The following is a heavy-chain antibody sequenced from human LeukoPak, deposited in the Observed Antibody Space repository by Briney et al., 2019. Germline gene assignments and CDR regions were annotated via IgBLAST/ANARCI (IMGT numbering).Heavy chain of an antibody. V-gene: IGHV3-74*01. CDR2: INSDGSST. CDR1: GFTFSNFW. J-gene: IGHJ4*02. D-gene: IGHD4-23*01. CDR3: ARHLYGGKLADY. Sequence: GGSLRLSCAASGFTFSNFWMHWVRQAPGKGLVWVSRINSDGSSTSYADSVKGRFTISRDNAKNTLYLQMNSLRAEDTAVYYCARHLYGGKLADYWGQGTLVTVSS.